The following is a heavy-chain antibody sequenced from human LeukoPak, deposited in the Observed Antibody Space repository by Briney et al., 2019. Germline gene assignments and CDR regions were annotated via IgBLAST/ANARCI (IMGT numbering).Heavy chain of an antibody. J-gene: IGHJ4*02. CDR1: GYTLTSYG. CDR3: ARERIAAAGDSMFDY. CDR2: ISAYNGNT. Sequence: ASVKVSCKASGYTLTSYGISWVRQAPGQGLEWMGWISAYNGNTNYAQKLQGRVTMTTDTSTSTAYMELRSLRSDDTAVYYCARERIAAAGDSMFDYWGQGTLVTVSS. D-gene: IGHD6-13*01. V-gene: IGHV1-18*01.